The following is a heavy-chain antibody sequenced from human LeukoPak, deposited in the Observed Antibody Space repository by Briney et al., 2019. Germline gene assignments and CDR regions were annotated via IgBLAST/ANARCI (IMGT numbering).Heavy chain of an antibody. CDR1: GGSISSGGSR. V-gene: IGHV4-31*03. D-gene: IGHD7-27*01. CDR2: IYYSGST. Sequence: PSGTLSLTCIVSGGSISSGGSRWSWIRQHPGKGLEWIGYIYYSGSTYYNPSLESRLTMSVDTSKNQFSLHLTSVTAADTAVYYCARDWGTYFDYWGQGTLVTVSS. CDR3: ARDWGTYFDY. J-gene: IGHJ4*02.